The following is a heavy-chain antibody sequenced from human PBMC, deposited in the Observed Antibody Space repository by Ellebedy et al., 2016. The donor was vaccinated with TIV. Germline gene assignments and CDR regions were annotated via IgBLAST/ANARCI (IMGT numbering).Heavy chain of an antibody. Sequence: SETLSLTCAVSGGSISSGGYSWSRIRQPPGKGLEWIGYIYHSGSTYYNPSLKSRVTISVDRSKNQFSLKLSSVTAADTAVYYCARDAYYSKEGFDYWGQGTLVTVSS. V-gene: IGHV4-30-2*01. CDR3: ARDAYYSKEGFDY. CDR1: GGSISSGGYS. J-gene: IGHJ4*02. D-gene: IGHD3-10*01. CDR2: IYHSGST.